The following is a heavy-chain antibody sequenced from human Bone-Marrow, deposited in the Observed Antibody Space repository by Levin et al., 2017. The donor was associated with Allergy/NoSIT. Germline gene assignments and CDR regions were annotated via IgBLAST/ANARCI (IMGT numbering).Heavy chain of an antibody. CDR2: ISYDGSNK. D-gene: IGHD2-15*01. J-gene: IGHJ5*02. CDR1: GFTFSSYG. Sequence: GGSLRLSCAASGFTFSSYGMHWVRQAPGKGLEWVAVISYDGSNKYYADSVKGRFTISRDNSKNTLYLQMNSLRAEDTAVYYCANEDCSGGSCYNGDDWYHWGQGTLVTVSS. V-gene: IGHV3-30*18. CDR3: ANEDCSGGSCYNGDDWYH.